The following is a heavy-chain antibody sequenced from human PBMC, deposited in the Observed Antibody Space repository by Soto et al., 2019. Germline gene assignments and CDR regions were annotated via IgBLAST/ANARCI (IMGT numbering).Heavy chain of an antibody. CDR3: ARAPEMVRGVIVQAFDI. Sequence: ASVKVSCKASGYTFTSYGISWVRQSPGQGLEWMGRISPIIGNTNYAQKLQGRVTITTDKSTGTAYMELSSLRSEDTAVYYCARAPEMVRGVIVQAFDIWGQGTMVTVSS. J-gene: IGHJ3*02. CDR2: ISPIIGNT. V-gene: IGHV1-18*01. D-gene: IGHD3-10*01. CDR1: GYTFTSYG.